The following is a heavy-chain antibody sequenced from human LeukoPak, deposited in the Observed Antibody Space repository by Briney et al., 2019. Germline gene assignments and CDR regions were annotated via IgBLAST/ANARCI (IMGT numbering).Heavy chain of an antibody. Sequence: GESLRLSCAASGFTFSSYGMHWVRQAPGKGLEWVAFIRYDGSNKYYADSVKGRFTISRDNSKNTLYLQMNSLRAEDTAVYYCAKVATMVRGYYFDYWGQGTLVTVSS. D-gene: IGHD3-10*01. CDR2: IRYDGSNK. V-gene: IGHV3-30*02. CDR3: AKVATMVRGYYFDY. CDR1: GFTFSSYG. J-gene: IGHJ4*02.